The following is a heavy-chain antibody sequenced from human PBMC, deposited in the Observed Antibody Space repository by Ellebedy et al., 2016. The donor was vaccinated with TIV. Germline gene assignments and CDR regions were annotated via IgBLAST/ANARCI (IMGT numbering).Heavy chain of an antibody. V-gene: IGHV3-30*03. Sequence: GESLKISXAASGFSFSGYSFHWARQAPGKGLEWVAFIPHAGRNEYYADSVKGRFTISRDNSKNTVYLLMSSLRGEDTAVYYCARDGRVGSYYRGVYWGQGTLVAVSS. D-gene: IGHD1-26*01. CDR3: ARDGRVGSYYRGVY. CDR2: IPHAGRNE. J-gene: IGHJ4*02. CDR1: GFSFSGYS.